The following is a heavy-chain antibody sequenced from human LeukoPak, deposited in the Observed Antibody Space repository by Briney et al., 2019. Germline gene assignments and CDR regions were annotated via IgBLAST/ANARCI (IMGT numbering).Heavy chain of an antibody. CDR3: ARDVAYCGGDCFAFDI. V-gene: IGHV4-31*03. J-gene: IGHJ3*02. CDR2: IYYSGST. CDR1: GGSISSGGYY. D-gene: IGHD2-21*02. Sequence: PSQTLSLTCTVSGGSISSGGYYWSWIRQHPGKGLEWIGYIYYSGSTYYNPSLKSRVTISVDTSKNQFSLKLSSVTAADTAVYYCARDVAYCGGDCFAFDIWGQGTMVTVSS.